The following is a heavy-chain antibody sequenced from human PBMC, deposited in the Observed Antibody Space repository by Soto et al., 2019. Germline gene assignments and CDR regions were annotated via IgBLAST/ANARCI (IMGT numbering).Heavy chain of an antibody. CDR3: ARVGVGLAAPRVWPY. J-gene: IGHJ4*02. V-gene: IGHV1-18*01. Sequence: ASLKVSCKASGYTFTSYGISWVRQAPGQGLEWMAWINPYNGNTKYAEKFLGRVTVTTDTSTATAYMGVRSLTSDDTAVFYCARVGVGLAAPRVWPYWGQGTPVTVSS. CDR1: GYTFTSYG. CDR2: INPYNGNT. D-gene: IGHD6-13*01.